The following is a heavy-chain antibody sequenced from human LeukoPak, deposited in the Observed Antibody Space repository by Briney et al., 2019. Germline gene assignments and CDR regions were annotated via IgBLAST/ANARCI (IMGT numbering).Heavy chain of an antibody. CDR1: GGSFSGYC. V-gene: IGHV4-34*01. J-gene: IGHJ4*02. Sequence: SETLSLTCAVYGGSFSGYCWSWIRQPPGKGLEWIGEINHSGSTNYNPSLKSRVTISVDTSKNQFSLKLSSVTAADTAVYYCARGEHSSGWDLRYYFDYWGQGTLVTVSS. D-gene: IGHD6-19*01. CDR2: INHSGST. CDR3: ARGEHSSGWDLRYYFDY.